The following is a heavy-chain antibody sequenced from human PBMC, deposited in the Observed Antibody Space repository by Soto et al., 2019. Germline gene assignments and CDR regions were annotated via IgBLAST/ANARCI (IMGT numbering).Heavy chain of an antibody. Sequence: GGSLRLSCAASGFTFSSYEMHWVRQAPGGGLEWVSYISSSGATIYYADSMKGRFTISRDNAESSLYLQMNSLRVDDTAVYYCVREGDAGGYRFDIWGRGTMVTVS. D-gene: IGHD5-12*01. CDR2: ISSSGATI. V-gene: IGHV3-48*03. CDR3: VREGDAGGYRFDI. J-gene: IGHJ3*02. CDR1: GFTFSSYE.